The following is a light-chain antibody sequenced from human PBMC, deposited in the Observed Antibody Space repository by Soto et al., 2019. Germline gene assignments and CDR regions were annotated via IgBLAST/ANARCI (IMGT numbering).Light chain of an antibody. CDR1: SSDIGAGRD. CDR3: LSYDSYRSSPRYV. J-gene: IGLJ1*01. V-gene: IGLV1-40*01. Sequence: QSVLTQPPSVSGSPGQRVTISCTGSSSDIGAGRDVHWYQQLPGKAPKLLIYGDSNRPSGVPDRFSGSKSGASASLAITGLHAEDAAEYHCLSYDSYRSSPRYVFGTGTKLTVL. CDR2: GDS.